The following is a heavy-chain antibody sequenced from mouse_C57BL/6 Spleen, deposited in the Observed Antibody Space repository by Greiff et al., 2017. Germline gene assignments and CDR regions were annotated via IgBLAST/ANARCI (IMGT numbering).Heavy chain of an antibody. CDR1: GYTFTSYW. CDR3: AREGLTEDDY. D-gene: IGHD4-1*01. J-gene: IGHJ2*01. Sequence: QVQLKQPGAELVKPGASVKMSCKASGYTFTSYWITWVKQRPGQGLEWIGDIYPGSGSTNYNEKFKSKATLTVDTSSSTAYMQLSSLTSEDAAVYYCAREGLTEDDYWGQGTTLTVSS. V-gene: IGHV1-55*01. CDR2: IYPGSGST.